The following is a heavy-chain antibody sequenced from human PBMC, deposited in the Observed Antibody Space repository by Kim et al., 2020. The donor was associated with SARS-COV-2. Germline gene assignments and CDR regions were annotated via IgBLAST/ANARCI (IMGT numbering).Heavy chain of an antibody. CDR1: GFTFSSYA. CDR2: ISGSGGST. J-gene: IGHJ4*02. V-gene: IGHV3-23*01. D-gene: IGHD3-10*01. Sequence: GGSLRLSCAASGFTFSSYAMSWVRQAPGKGLEWVSAISGSGGSTYYADSVKGRFTISRDNSKNTLYLQMNSLRAEDTAVYYCAKDQYYYGSGRYSYFDYWGQGTLVTVSS. CDR3: AKDQYYYGSGRYSYFDY.